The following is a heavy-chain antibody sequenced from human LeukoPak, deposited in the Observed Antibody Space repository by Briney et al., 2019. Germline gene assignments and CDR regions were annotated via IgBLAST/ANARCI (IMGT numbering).Heavy chain of an antibody. CDR2: IIPIFGIA. J-gene: IGHJ4*02. CDR3: ARYYYDSSGFSQTFFDC. Sequence: SVTVSCKASGGTFSSYAISWVRQAPGQGLEGMGRIIPIFGIANYAQKFQGRVTITADKSTSTAYMELSSLRSEDTAVYYCARYYYDSSGFSQTFFDCWGQGTLVTVSS. D-gene: IGHD3-22*01. V-gene: IGHV1-69*04. CDR1: GGTFSSYA.